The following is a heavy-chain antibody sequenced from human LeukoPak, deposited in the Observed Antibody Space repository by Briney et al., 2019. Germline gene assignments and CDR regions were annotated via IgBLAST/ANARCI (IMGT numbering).Heavy chain of an antibody. CDR2: INHSGST. D-gene: IGHD2-21*02. Sequence: SEALSLTCAVYGGSFSGYYWSWIRQPPGKGLEWIGEINHSGSTNYNPSLKSRVTISVDTSKNQFSLKLSSVTAADTAVYYCHQYCGGDCPLYYYYGMDVWGQGTTVTVSS. J-gene: IGHJ6*02. CDR3: HQYCGGDCPLYYYYGMDV. CDR1: GGSFSGYY. V-gene: IGHV4-34*01.